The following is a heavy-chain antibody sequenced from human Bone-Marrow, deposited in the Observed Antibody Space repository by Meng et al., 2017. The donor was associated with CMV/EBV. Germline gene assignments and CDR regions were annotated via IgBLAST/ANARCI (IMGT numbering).Heavy chain of an antibody. CDR2: ISSSSSYI. CDR3: ARVIAAADYFDF. Sequence: GGSLRLSCAASGFTFSSYSMNWVRQAPGKGLEWVSSISSSSSYIYYADSVKGRFTISRDNAKNSLYLQMNSLRAEDTAVYYCARVIAAADYFDFWGQGNLVTVSS. CDR1: GFTFSSYS. D-gene: IGHD6-13*01. V-gene: IGHV3-21*01. J-gene: IGHJ4*02.